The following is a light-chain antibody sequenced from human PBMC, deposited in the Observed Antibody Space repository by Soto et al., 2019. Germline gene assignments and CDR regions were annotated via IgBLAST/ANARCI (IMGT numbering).Light chain of an antibody. V-gene: IGKV1-39*01. Sequence: DIQMTQSPSSLSASVGARVTITCRASQSISSYLNWYQQKPGKAPKLLIYAASSLQSGVPSRISGSGSGTDFTLSISSLQPEDFATYYCQQSYSTPLTFGGGTKVEIK. J-gene: IGKJ4*01. CDR1: QSISSY. CDR2: AAS. CDR3: QQSYSTPLT.